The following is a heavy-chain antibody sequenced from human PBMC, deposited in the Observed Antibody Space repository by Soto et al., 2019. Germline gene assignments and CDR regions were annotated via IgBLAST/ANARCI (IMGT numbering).Heavy chain of an antibody. CDR3: ARDTTY. J-gene: IGHJ4*02. CDR1: GGTFGTYT. CDR2: ITPYLDIT. Sequence: QVKLVQSGAEVKKPGSSVKVSCKASGGTFGTYTISWVRQAPGQGLEWMGRITPYLDITDYAQKFQGRFTIAADKSTTTAYMELNSLRSEDTAVYFCARDTTYWGQGTLVTVSS. V-gene: IGHV1-69*02. D-gene: IGHD5-18*01.